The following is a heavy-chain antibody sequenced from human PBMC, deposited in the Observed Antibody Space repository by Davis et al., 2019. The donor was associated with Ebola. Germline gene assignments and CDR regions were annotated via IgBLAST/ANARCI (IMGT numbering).Heavy chain of an antibody. CDR2: ISSSSSYI. CDR1: GFTFSSYS. V-gene: IGHV3-21*01. D-gene: IGHD3-22*01. Sequence: GESLKISCAASGFTFSSYSMNWVRQAPGKGLEWVSSISSSSSYIYYADSVKGRFTISRDNAKNTLYLQMNSLRAEDTAVYYCARGGYYDSGGFKSRRKYYYGMDVWGQGTTVTVSS. CDR3: ARGGYYDSGGFKSRRKYYYGMDV. J-gene: IGHJ6*02.